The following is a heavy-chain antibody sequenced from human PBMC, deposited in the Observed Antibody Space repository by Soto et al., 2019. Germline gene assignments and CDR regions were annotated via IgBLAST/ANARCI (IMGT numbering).Heavy chain of an antibody. Sequence: QVQLQESGPGLVKPSETLSLTCTVSGGSISGYYWSWIRQPPGKGLEWIGYVYHCGSTNYNPSLKSRVTISVDTSKNQFSLKLSSMTAEDTAVYSCASYGSGSYSFVYWGQGTLVTVSS. V-gene: IGHV4-59*08. CDR3: ASYGSGSYSFVY. CDR1: GGSISGYY. J-gene: IGHJ4*02. CDR2: VYHCGST. D-gene: IGHD3-10*01.